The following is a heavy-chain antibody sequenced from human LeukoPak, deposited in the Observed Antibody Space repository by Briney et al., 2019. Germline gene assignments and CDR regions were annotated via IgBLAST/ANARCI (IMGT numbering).Heavy chain of an antibody. D-gene: IGHD2/OR15-2a*01. CDR1: GYSISSGYY. CDR3: ARLSIHLGQPTF. J-gene: IGHJ4*02. V-gene: IGHV4-38-2*01. CDR2: IYHSGST. Sequence: SETLSLTCAVSGYSISSGYYCGWIRQPPGKGLEWIGSIYHSGSTYYNPSLKSRVTISVDTSKNQFSLKLSSVTAADTAVYYCARLSIHLGQPTFWGQGTLVTVSS.